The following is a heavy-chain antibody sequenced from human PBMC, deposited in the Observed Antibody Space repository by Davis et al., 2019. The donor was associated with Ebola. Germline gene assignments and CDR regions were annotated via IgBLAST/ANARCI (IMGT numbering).Heavy chain of an antibody. Sequence: ASVKVSCKASGYTFTSYYMHWVRQAPGQGLEWMGIINPSGGSTSYAQKFQGRVTMTRDTSTNTLYMELSSLTSGDTAVYYCTRRGSLDGWGQGTLVTVSS. D-gene: IGHD3-3*01. CDR1: GYTFTSYY. CDR2: INPSGGST. J-gene: IGHJ4*02. V-gene: IGHV1-46*03. CDR3: TRRGSLDG.